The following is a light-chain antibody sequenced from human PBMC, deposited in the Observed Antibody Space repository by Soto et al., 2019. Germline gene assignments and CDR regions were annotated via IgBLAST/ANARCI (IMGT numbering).Light chain of an antibody. CDR2: ANT. V-gene: IGLV1-40*01. CDR1: NSNIGAGYD. CDR3: QSFDSSLNGGV. J-gene: IGLJ1*01. Sequence: QTVVTQPPSVSGAPGQRVTISCTGSNSNIGAGYDVHWYQQLPGTAPKLLIYANTVRPSGVPDRFSGSKSGTSASLAITGLQAEDEADFYCQSFDSSLNGGVFGTGTKLTVL.